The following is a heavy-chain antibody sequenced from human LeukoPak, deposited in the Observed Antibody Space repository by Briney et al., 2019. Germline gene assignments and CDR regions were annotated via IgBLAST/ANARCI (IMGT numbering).Heavy chain of an antibody. J-gene: IGHJ4*02. CDR3: ARGPPNWGYDY. V-gene: IGHV1-8*01. D-gene: IGHD7-27*01. CDR1: GYTFTSYD. CDR2: MSPNSGNT. Sequence: ASVKVSCKASGYTFTSYDINWVRQATGQGPEWMGWMSPNSGNTGYAQKFQGRVTMTRSTSMSTADMELSSLRSEDTAVYYCARGPPNWGYDYWGQGTLVTVSS.